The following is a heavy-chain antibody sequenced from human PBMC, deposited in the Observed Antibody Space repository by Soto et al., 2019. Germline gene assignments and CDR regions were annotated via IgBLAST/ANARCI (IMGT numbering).Heavy chain of an antibody. CDR1: GGSISSSSYY. J-gene: IGHJ5*02. V-gene: IGHV4-39*01. CDR3: ARHEPNRGYSYGYSGSWFDP. D-gene: IGHD5-18*01. CDR2: IYYSGST. Sequence: PSETLSLTCTVSGGSISSSSYYWGWIRQPPGKGLEWIGSIYYSGSTYYNPSLKSRVTISVDTSKNQFSLKLSSVTAADTAVYYCARHEPNRGYSYGYSGSWFDPWGQGTLVTV.